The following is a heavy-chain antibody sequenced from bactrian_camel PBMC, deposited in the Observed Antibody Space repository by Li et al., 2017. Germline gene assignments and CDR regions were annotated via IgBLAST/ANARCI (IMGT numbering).Heavy chain of an antibody. CDR1: GYVVDFKN. Sequence: QVQLVESGGGSVQAGGSLRLSCTASGYVVDFKNCMGWFRQAPGKEREPVAAIDGDGKPTYADSVKGRFTISKDSDILYLQMRLMKPVDTAMYYCAGARISTGVVSGARCTASGGFDHWGQGTQVTV. J-gene: IGHJ4*01. CDR3: AGARISTGVVSGARCTASGGFDH. CDR2: IDGDGKP. D-gene: IGHD1*01. V-gene: IGHV3S53*01.